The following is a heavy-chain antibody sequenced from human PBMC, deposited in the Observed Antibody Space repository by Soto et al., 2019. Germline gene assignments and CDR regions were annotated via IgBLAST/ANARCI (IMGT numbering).Heavy chain of an antibody. Sequence: QVQLQQSGPRLARPSGTLSLTCVVSGGSISSTNWWTWVRQTPGKGLEWIGEVYHTGSTKYNPSLKNRVTIPLDKSNNHFSLNLKSVTAADTAVYYCATLPPRIVVVVLPIPSWGQGTLVTVSS. CDR3: ATLPPRIVVVVLPIPS. J-gene: IGHJ4*02. D-gene: IGHD2-15*01. CDR2: VYHTGST. CDR1: GGSISSTNW. V-gene: IGHV4-4*02.